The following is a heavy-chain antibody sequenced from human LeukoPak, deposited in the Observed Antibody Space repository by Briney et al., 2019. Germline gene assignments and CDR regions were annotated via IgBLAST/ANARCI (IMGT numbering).Heavy chain of an antibody. J-gene: IGHJ4*02. D-gene: IGHD5-18*01. CDR3: ARGGVDTRQGGYFDY. CDR2: INHSGST. V-gene: IGHV4-34*01. CDR1: SGSFRGYF. Sequence: SETLSLTCAVYSGSFRGYFWSWIRQPPGKGLEWIGEINHSGSTNYNPSLKSRVTISVDTSKNQFSLKLSPGPAATPPVYYGARGGVDTRQGGYFDYWGQETLVTFS.